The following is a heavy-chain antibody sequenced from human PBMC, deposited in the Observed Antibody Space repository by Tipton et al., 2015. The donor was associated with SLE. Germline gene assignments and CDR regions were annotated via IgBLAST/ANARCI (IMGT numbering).Heavy chain of an antibody. CDR3: ARFHRVRADLDH. J-gene: IGHJ4*02. CDR2: IYYTGST. V-gene: IGHV4-39*07. D-gene: IGHD3-3*01. CDR1: GVFISSSTYY. Sequence: TLSLTCTVSGVFISSSTYYWGWIRQPPGKGLEWIGTIYYTGSTYYSPSLKSRGAISLDTSKKQFSLKLISVTAADTAVYYCARFHRVRADLDHWGQGTLVTVSS.